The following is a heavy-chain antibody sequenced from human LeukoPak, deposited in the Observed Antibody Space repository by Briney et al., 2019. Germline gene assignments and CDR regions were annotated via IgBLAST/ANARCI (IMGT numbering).Heavy chain of an antibody. J-gene: IGHJ4*02. V-gene: IGHV3-21*01. CDR3: ARDRLYYYGSGSYYSF. CDR1: GFTFSSYS. Sequence: GGSLRLSCAASGFTFSSYSMNWVREAPGKGLEWVSSISSSSSYIYYADSVKGRFTISRDNAKNSLYLQMNSLRAEGTAVYYCARDRLYYYGSGSYYSFWGQGTRVTVSS. CDR2: ISSSSSYI. D-gene: IGHD3-10*01.